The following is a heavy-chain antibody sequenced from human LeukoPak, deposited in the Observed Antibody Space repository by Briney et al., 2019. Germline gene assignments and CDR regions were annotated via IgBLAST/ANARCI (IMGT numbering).Heavy chain of an antibody. D-gene: IGHD2-2*02. CDR2: VHATGTT. J-gene: IGHJ3*02. Sequence: SETLSLTCSVSGASISLYYWSWVRQSAGKQPEWIGRVHATGTTNYNPSLKSRVTISVDTSKNQFSLKLSSVTAADTAVYYCARRGAIGSAFDIWGQGTMVTVSS. CDR3: ARRGAIGSAFDI. CDR1: GASISLYY. V-gene: IGHV4-4*07.